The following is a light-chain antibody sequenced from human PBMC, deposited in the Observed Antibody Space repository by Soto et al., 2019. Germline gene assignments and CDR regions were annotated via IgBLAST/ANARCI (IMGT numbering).Light chain of an antibody. V-gene: IGKV1-39*01. J-gene: IGKJ4*01. CDR1: QSISSY. CDR2: AAS. Sequence: DIQMTQSPSSLSASVGDRFTITCLASQSISSYLYCYQQKPVKAPKLLIYAASSLQSGVPSRFSGSGAGTDFTLTISSLQPADFAPYYCQQSYSSPDTVGGGTTVDI. CDR3: QQSYSSPDT.